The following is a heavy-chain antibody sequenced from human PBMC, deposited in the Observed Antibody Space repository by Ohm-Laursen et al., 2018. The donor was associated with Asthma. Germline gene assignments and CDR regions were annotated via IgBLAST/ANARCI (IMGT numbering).Heavy chain of an antibody. CDR3: ARGHGGIQRWLSYQCDN. CDR2: MSYDGSNK. Sequence: SLRLSCTASVFTFSTYGMHWVRQAPRKGLEWVAVMSYDGSNKYHADSVKGRFTISRDNSKNILFLQMNSLRAEDTAVYYCARGHGGIQRWLSYQCDNWGQGALVTVSS. CDR1: VFTFSTYG. V-gene: IGHV3-30*03. J-gene: IGHJ4*02. D-gene: IGHD5-18*01.